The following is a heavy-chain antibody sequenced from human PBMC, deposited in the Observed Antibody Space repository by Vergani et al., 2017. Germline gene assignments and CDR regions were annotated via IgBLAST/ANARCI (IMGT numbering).Heavy chain of an antibody. J-gene: IGHJ2*01. V-gene: IGHV3-9*01. D-gene: IGHD6-19*01. CDR2: ISWNSGSI. CDR3: AKDGSSGWADWYFDL. Sequence: EVQLVESGGGLVQPGRSLRLSCAASGFTFDDYAMHWVRQAPGKGLEWVSGISWNSGSIGYADSVKGRFTISRDNAKNSLYLQMNSLRAEDTALYYCAKDGSSGWADWYFDLWGRGTLVTVSS. CDR1: GFTFDDYA.